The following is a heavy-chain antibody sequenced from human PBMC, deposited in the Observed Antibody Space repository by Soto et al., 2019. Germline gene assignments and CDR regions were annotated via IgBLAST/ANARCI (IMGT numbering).Heavy chain of an antibody. J-gene: IGHJ4*02. V-gene: IGHV3-30*18. CDR3: AKDGPYYDFWSGYPYNYFDY. CDR1: GFTFSSYG. D-gene: IGHD3-3*01. Sequence: ESGGGVVQPGRSLRLSCAASGFTFSSYGMHWVRQAPGKGLEWVAVISYDGSNKYYADSVKGRFTISRDNSKNTLYLQMNSLRAEDTAVYYCAKDGPYYDFWSGYPYNYFDYWGQGTLVTVSS. CDR2: ISYDGSNK.